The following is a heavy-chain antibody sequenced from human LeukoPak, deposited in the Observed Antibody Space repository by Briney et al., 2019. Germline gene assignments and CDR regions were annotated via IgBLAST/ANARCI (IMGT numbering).Heavy chain of an antibody. V-gene: IGHV5-51*01. CDR1: GYSFTNYW. CDR2: IYPGDSDT. CDR3: ARLGIAAAGNFDY. J-gene: IGHJ4*02. Sequence: GESLKISCKGSGYSFTNYWIDWVRQVPGKGLEWMGIIYPGDSDTRYSPSFQGQVTISADKSISTAYLQWSSLKASDTAMYYCARLGIAAAGNFDYWGQGTLVTVSS. D-gene: IGHD6-13*01.